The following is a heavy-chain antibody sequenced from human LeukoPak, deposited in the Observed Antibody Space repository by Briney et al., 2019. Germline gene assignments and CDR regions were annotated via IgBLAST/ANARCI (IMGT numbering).Heavy chain of an antibody. CDR2: ITPYDDST. Sequence: TPVKVSCKPSDYTLTTIGITWVPQAPCQGIKWMAWITPYDDSTASGKKSEGIVTMTRDTSTNPAYRGLRSLTSDDTALYYCAKVDPPIAVGAPGDAFDLWGQGTMVIVSS. V-gene: IGHV1-18*01. D-gene: IGHD6-19*01. CDR1: DYTLTTIG. CDR3: AKVDPPIAVGAPGDAFDL. J-gene: IGHJ3*01.